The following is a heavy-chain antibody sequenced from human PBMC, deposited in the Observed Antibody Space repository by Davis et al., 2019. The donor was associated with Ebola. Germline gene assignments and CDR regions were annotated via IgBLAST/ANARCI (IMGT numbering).Heavy chain of an antibody. J-gene: IGHJ4*02. CDR2: ISAFGGYT. CDR3: ARGGSSSLDN. Sequence: GESLKISCAASGFTFSDYYMTWIRQAPGKGLEWIGYISAFGGYTRYADSVKGRFTISRDNAKNSLYLQMNSLRAEDTAVYYCARGGSSSLDNWGQGTLVTVSS. CDR1: GFTFSDYY. V-gene: IGHV3-11*06. D-gene: IGHD6-6*01.